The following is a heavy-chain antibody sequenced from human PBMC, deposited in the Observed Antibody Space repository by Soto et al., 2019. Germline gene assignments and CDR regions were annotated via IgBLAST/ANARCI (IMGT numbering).Heavy chain of an antibody. D-gene: IGHD2-15*01. CDR2: IWYDGSNK. CDR3: ARGYLSCSGGSRYLSGMDV. CDR1: GFTFSSYG. Sequence: QVQLVESGGGVVQPGRSLRLSCAASGFTFSSYGMHWVRQAPGKGLEWVAVIWYDGSNKYYADSVKGRFTISRDNSKNTLYLQMNSLRAEDTAVYYCARGYLSCSGGSRYLSGMDVWGQGTTVTVSS. J-gene: IGHJ6*02. V-gene: IGHV3-33*01.